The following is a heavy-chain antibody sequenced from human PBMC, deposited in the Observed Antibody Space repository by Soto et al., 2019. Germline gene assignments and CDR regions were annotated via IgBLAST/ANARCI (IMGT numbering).Heavy chain of an antibody. Sequence: SSVKLSCKASGYTFTSYGLSWVRQAPGQELQWMGWISAYNGNTNYAQKLQGRVTMTTDTSTSTAYMELRSLRSDDTAVYYCARPYCSSTICYRGLYYFDYWGQGTLVTVSS. CDR2: ISAYNGNT. CDR3: ARPYCSSTICYRGLYYFDY. CDR1: GYTFTSYG. J-gene: IGHJ4*02. V-gene: IGHV1-18*01. D-gene: IGHD2-2*01.